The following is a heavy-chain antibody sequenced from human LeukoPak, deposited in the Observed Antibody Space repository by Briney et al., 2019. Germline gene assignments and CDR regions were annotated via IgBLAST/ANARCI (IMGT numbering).Heavy chain of an antibody. CDR2: IYYSGST. V-gene: IGHV4-61*01. CDR1: GGSVSSGNYY. J-gene: IGHJ2*01. D-gene: IGHD1-26*01. Sequence: PSETLSLTCTVSGGSVSSGNYYWSWIRQPPGKGLEWIGYIYYSGSTNYNPSLKSRVTISVDTSKNQFSLKLTSVTAADTAVYYCARGVGAVYSYFDLWGRGTLVTVSS. CDR3: ARGVGAVYSYFDL.